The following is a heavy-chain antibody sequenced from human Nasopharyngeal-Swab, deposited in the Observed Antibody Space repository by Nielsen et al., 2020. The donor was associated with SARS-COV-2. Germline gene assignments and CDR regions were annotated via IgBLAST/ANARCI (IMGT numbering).Heavy chain of an antibody. V-gene: IGHV3-23*01. CDR3: AKDRFEFGPASPFDY. CDR1: GFTFSSYA. Sequence: GGPLRLSCAASGFTFSSYAMSWVRQAPGKGLEWVSAISGSGGSTYYADSVKGRFTISRDNSKNTLYLQMNSLRAEDTAVYYCAKDRFEFGPASPFDYWGQGTLVTVSS. CDR2: ISGSGGST. D-gene: IGHD3-16*01. J-gene: IGHJ4*02.